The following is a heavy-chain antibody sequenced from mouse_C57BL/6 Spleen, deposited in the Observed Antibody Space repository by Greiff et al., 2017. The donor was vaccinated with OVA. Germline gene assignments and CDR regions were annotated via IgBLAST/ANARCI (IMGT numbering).Heavy chain of an antibody. J-gene: IGHJ1*03. D-gene: IGHD2-4*01. CDR3: ARSEDYDYFEV. Sequence: VQLQQSEAELVKPGASVKLSCTASGFNIKDYYMHWVKQRTEQGLEWIGRIDPEAGETKYAPKFQGTATITADTSSNTAYLQLSSLTSEDTAVYYCARSEDYDYFEVWGTGTTVTVSS. CDR1: GFNIKDYY. CDR2: IDPEAGET. V-gene: IGHV14-2*01.